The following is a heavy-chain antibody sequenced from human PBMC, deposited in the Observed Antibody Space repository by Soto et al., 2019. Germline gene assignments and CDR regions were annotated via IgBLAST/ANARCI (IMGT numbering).Heavy chain of an antibody. J-gene: IGHJ4*02. D-gene: IGHD6-19*01. V-gene: IGHV6-1*01. CDR2: TYYRSKWFD. CDR3: ARELGIAVARYDY. Sequence: SQTLSLTCAISGDSVSNNIVSWNWIRQSPSRGLEWLGRTYYRSKWFDDYAVSVKSRITINPDTSKNQFSLQLNSVTPEDTALYYCARELGIAVARYDYWGQGTLVTAPQ. CDR1: GDSVSNNIVS.